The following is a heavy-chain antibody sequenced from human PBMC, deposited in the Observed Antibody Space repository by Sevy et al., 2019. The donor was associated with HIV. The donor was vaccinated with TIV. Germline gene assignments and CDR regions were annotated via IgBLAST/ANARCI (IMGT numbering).Heavy chain of an antibody. Sequence: GGSLRLSCAASGFTFSTYDMHWVRQAPGKGLEWVALISYDGIIKYYADSVKGRLTISRDNSKNTLSLQMNSLRVEDTAVYYCAREGGYTSAWSPGNHWGQGTLVTVSS. V-gene: IGHV3-30*03. CDR2: ISYDGIIK. CDR1: GFTFSTYD. J-gene: IGHJ4*02. D-gene: IGHD6-19*01. CDR3: AREGGYTSAWSPGNH.